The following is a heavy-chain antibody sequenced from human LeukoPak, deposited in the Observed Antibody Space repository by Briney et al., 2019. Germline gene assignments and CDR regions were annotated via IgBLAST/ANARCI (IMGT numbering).Heavy chain of an antibody. V-gene: IGHV3-23*01. D-gene: IGHD6-19*01. CDR3: AKGGDSSGWYGRY. Sequence: GGSLRLSCAASGFTFSSYAMICVPHSPGKGLEWVSAINGSGGSTYYAHSVKGRFTISRDNSKNTLYLQMNSLRAEDTAVYYCAKGGDSSGWYGRYWGQGTLVTVSS. J-gene: IGHJ4*02. CDR2: INGSGGST. CDR1: GFTFSSYA.